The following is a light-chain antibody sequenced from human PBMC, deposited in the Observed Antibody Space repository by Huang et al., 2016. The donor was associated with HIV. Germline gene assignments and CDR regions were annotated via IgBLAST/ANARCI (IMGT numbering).Light chain of an antibody. CDR3: HQYGSPPFT. V-gene: IGKV3-20*01. CDR2: GAS. CDR1: QSISSSA. Sequence: EIVLTQSPGTLSLSPGERSTLSCRASQSISSSALPCYLQKPGQAPTLLIPGASTRATDIPDRFSGSGSGTDFTLTISRLEPEDFAVYYCHQYGSPPFTFGPGTKVDIK. J-gene: IGKJ3*01.